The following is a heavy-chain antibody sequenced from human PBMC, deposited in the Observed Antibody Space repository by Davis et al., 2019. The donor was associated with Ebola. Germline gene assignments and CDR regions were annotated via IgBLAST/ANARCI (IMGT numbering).Heavy chain of an antibody. CDR3: AKSYKGIYSYGTGVLDY. Sequence: PGGSLRLSCAASGFTFSDHYMDWVRQAPGQGLEWVTFIWYDGSNKYYADSVKGRFTISRDNSKNTLYLQMNSLRAEDTAVYYCAKSYKGIYSYGTGVLDYWGQGTLVTVSS. CDR2: IWYDGSNK. D-gene: IGHD5-18*01. CDR1: GFTFSDHY. V-gene: IGHV3-30*02. J-gene: IGHJ4*02.